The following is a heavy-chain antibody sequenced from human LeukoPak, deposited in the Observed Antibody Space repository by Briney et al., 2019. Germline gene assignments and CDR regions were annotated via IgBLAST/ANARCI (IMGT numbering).Heavy chain of an antibody. Sequence: GGSLRLSCAASGFTFSSYGMNWVRQAPGKGLEWVSSITSSSGYIYYADSVKGRSTISRDNAKNSLYLQMNSLRAEDTAVYYCARSYSSSRGTFDYWGQGTLVTVSS. D-gene: IGHD6-6*01. V-gene: IGHV3-21*01. CDR1: GFTFSSYG. CDR3: ARSYSSSRGTFDY. J-gene: IGHJ4*02. CDR2: ITSSSGYI.